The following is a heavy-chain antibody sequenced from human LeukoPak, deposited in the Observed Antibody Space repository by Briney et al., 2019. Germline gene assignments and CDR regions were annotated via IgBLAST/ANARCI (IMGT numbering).Heavy chain of an antibody. Sequence: HPGGSLRLSCAASGFTFSSYGIHWVRQAPGKGLEWVAVIWYDGSYKYYADSVKGRFTISRDNSKNTLYLQMNSLRAEDTAVYYCAKLFTAWGQGTLVTVSS. CDR1: GFTFSSYG. CDR2: IWYDGSYK. V-gene: IGHV3-33*06. CDR3: AKLFTA. J-gene: IGHJ5*02.